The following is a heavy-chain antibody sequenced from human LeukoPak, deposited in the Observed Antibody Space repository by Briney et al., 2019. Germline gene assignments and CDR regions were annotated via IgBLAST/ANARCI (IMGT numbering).Heavy chain of an antibody. Sequence: GGSLRLSCAASGFTFSSYAMSWVRQAPGKGLEWVSYISSSGSTIYYADSVKGRFTISRDNAKNSLYLQMNSLRAEDTAVYYCASLYCGGDCYKDYWGQGTLVTVSS. D-gene: IGHD2-21*02. CDR1: GFTFSSYA. V-gene: IGHV3-48*04. J-gene: IGHJ4*02. CDR2: ISSSGSTI. CDR3: ASLYCGGDCYKDY.